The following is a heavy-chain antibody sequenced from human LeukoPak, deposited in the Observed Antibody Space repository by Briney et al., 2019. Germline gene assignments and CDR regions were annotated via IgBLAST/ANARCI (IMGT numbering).Heavy chain of an antibody. CDR3: ARDRSSGWYGANDH. J-gene: IGHJ5*02. D-gene: IGHD6-19*01. V-gene: IGHV4-59*01. CDR1: GGSISGYY. CDR2: IYYSGST. Sequence: SETLSVTCTVSGGSISGYYWSWIRQPPGKGLEWIGYIYYSGSTNYNPSLESRVTISVDTSKNQFSLKLSSVTAADTAVYYCARDRSSGWYGANDHWGQGTLVTVSS.